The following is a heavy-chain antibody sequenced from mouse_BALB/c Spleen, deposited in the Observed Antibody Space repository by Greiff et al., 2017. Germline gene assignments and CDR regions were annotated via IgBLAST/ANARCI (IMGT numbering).Heavy chain of an antibody. Sequence: VQLQQPGAELVRPGASVKLSCKASGYTFTSYWINWVKQRPGQGLEWIGNIYPSDSYTNYNQKFKDKATLTVDKSSSTAYMQLSTPTSEDSAVYYCTTSSGCYAFAYWGQGTLVTVSA. D-gene: IGHD3-2*02. CDR3: TTSSGCYAFAY. CDR1: GYTFTSYW. CDR2: IYPSDSYT. V-gene: IGHV1-69*02. J-gene: IGHJ3*01.